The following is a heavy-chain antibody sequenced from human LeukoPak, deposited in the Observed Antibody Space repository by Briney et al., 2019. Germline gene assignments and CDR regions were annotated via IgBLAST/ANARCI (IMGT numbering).Heavy chain of an antibody. Sequence: GGSLRLSCAASGFTFSNYWMSWVRQAPGKGLEWVANIKEDGSEKYYVDSVKGRFTISRDNARNSLYLQMNSLRAEDTAVYYCARDSLMYNWNGVYFDYWGQGTLVTVSS. V-gene: IGHV3-7*01. CDR2: IKEDGSEK. CDR1: GFTFSNYW. CDR3: ARDSLMYNWNGVYFDY. D-gene: IGHD1-1*01. J-gene: IGHJ4*02.